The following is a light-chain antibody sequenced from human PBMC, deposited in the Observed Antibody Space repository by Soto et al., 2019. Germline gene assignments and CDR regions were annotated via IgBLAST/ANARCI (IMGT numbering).Light chain of an antibody. Sequence: QSVLTQPPSASGSPGQSVTISCTGTSSDVGGYRYVSWYQQHPGKAPKLIIYEVTKRPSGVPDRFSGSKSGNTASLTVSGLQTEDEADYYCSSYAGSNIHYVFGTGTKATVL. CDR1: SSDVGGYRY. J-gene: IGLJ1*01. V-gene: IGLV2-8*01. CDR2: EVT. CDR3: SSYAGSNIHYV.